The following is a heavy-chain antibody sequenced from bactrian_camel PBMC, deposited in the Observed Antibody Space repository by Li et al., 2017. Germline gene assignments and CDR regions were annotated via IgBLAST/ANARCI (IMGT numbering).Heavy chain of an antibody. J-gene: IGHJ4*01. CDR3: AADSPTARADVRTLYAMY. D-gene: IGHD3*01. CDR1: DYTYNFHC. CDR2: INSDGWT. V-gene: IGHV3S53*01. Sequence: VQLVESGGGSVQAGGSLRLSCAAFDYTYNFHCMGWSRQAPGKEREGVASINSDGWTAYGDSAKGRFTISKDNAKNTLYLQMNNLKPEDTAVYYCAADSPTARADVRTLYAMYLGQGTQVTVS.